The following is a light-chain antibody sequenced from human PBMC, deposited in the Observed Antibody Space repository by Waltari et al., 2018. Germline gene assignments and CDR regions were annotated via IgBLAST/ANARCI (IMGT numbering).Light chain of an antibody. CDR2: KAS. V-gene: IGKV1-5*03. J-gene: IGKJ2*01. Sequence: DIQMTQSPSTLSASVGDRVTITCRASQSLGNWLACYQQTPGKAPKLLIYKASSLESGVPSRFSGSGSGTQFTLTISSLQPDDCATYYCQQYSSYPYTFGLGTKLEIK. CDR1: QSLGNW. CDR3: QQYSSYPYT.